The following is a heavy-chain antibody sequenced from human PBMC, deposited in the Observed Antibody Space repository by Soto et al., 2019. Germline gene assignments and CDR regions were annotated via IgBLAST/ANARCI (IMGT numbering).Heavy chain of an antibody. Sequence: QVQLVQSGAEVKKPGASVKVSCETSGYTFTNYDINWVQQAAGQGLEWMGWINPDSDNTGYAQKFQGRVTMSRDTSISTADMELNSLRTEDTAVYYCARGRRYCNTTSCYPPSLFPYGLDVCGQGTTVTVSS. J-gene: IGHJ6*02. V-gene: IGHV1-8*01. CDR2: INPDSDNT. CDR3: ARGRRYCNTTSCYPPSLFPYGLDV. CDR1: GYTFTNYD. D-gene: IGHD2-2*01.